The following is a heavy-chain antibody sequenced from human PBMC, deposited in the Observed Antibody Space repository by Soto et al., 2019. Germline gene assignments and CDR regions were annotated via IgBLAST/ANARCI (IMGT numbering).Heavy chain of an antibody. V-gene: IGHV4-30-4*01. CDR3: ATESGSTYGYFDH. Sequence: SETLSLTCTVSGGSVTSDEDYWTWIRQSPGKGLEWIGYISNSGSTGYNPSLKTRLSMSVDRSKNQFTLRPTSVTAADTAVYFCATESGSTYGYFDHWGQGTQVTVSS. CDR1: GGSVTSDEDY. J-gene: IGHJ4*02. CDR2: ISNSGST. D-gene: IGHD5-18*01.